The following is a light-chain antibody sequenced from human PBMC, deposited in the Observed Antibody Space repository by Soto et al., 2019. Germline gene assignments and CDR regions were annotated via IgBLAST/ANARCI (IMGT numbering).Light chain of an antibody. CDR2: DAS. V-gene: IGKV1-5*01. Sequence: DMQVTQSPSTLSASLGDRVTITCRASQSISSWLAWYQQKPGKAPNLLIYDASSLQSGVPSRFSGSGSGTDFTLTISRLQPGDFATYYCQHYNSYSPWTFGQGTTVDI. J-gene: IGKJ1*01. CDR1: QSISSW. CDR3: QHYNSYSPWT.